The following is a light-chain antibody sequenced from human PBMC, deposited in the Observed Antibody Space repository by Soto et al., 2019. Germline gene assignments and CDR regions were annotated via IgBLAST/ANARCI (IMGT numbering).Light chain of an antibody. CDR1: SSDVGGYNY. Sequence: QSVLTQPPSASGSPGQSVAISCTGTSSDVGGYNYVSWYQQHPGKAPKLMIYEVNKRPSGVPDRFSGSKSGNTASLTVSGLQAEDEADYYCSSYAGSSNVFRTGTTVTVL. V-gene: IGLV2-8*01. J-gene: IGLJ1*01. CDR2: EVN. CDR3: SSYAGSSNV.